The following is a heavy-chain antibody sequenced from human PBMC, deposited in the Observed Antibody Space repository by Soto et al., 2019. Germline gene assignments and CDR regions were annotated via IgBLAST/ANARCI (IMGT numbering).Heavy chain of an antibody. CDR1: GFTFNSYW. V-gene: IGHV3-7*03. Sequence: GGSLRLSCAASGFTFNSYWMSWVRPAPGKGLEWVANIKQDGSEKYYVDSVKGRFTISRDNAKNSLYLQMNSLRAEDTAVYYCARPGYNHDYYYYYGMDVWGQGTTVTVSS. J-gene: IGHJ6*02. D-gene: IGHD1-1*01. CDR3: ARPGYNHDYYYYYGMDV. CDR2: IKQDGSEK.